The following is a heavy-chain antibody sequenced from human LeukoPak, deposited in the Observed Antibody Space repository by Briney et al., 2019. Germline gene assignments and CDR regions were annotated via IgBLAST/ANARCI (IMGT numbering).Heavy chain of an antibody. Sequence: SGGSLGLSCAASGFTFSRNGMTWVRQAPGKGLEWVSAISGSGGNTYYADSVKGRFTISRDNSKNTLYLQMNSLRAEDTAVYYCAKSGLNRFDYWGQGTLVTVSS. J-gene: IGHJ4*02. CDR1: GFTFSRNG. V-gene: IGHV3-23*01. CDR3: AKSGLNRFDY. D-gene: IGHD2-15*01. CDR2: ISGSGGNT.